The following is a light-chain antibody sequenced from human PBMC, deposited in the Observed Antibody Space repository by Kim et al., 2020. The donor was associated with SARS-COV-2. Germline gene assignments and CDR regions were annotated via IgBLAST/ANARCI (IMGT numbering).Light chain of an antibody. Sequence: GQAITISYTGTSSDVGGYNLVSWYQQHPGKAPKLMIYEVSKRPSGVSNRFSGSKSGNTASLTISGLQAEDEADYYCCSYAGSSTLVFGGGTQLTVL. V-gene: IGLV2-23*02. CDR2: EVS. CDR1: SSDVGGYNL. CDR3: CSYAGSSTLV. J-gene: IGLJ2*01.